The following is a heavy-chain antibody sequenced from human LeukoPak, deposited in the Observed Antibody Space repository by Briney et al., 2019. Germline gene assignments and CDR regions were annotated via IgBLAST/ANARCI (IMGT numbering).Heavy chain of an antibody. CDR2: IFDSATT. CDR3: AKDILKWSFDF. J-gene: IGHJ4*02. Sequence: SEALSLTCTVSGGSISTSYWSWIRQPPGKGLEWIGYIFDSATTSYNPSLRGRPTITIDRSKSQFSLSLTSVTAADTAVYYCAKDILKWSFDFWGQGILVTVSS. V-gene: IGHV4-59*12. CDR1: GGSISTSY. D-gene: IGHD2-15*01.